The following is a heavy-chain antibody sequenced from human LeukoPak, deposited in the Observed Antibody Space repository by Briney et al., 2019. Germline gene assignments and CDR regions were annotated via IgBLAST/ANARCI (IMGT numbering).Heavy chain of an antibody. CDR2: IYYSGST. D-gene: IGHD5-24*01. J-gene: IGHJ4*02. CDR1: GGSISSGGYY. V-gene: IGHV4-31*03. CDR3: ARGYSGDGYQEAPFDY. Sequence: PSETLSLTCTVSGGSISSGGYYWSWIRQHPGKGLEWIGYIYYSGSTYYNPSLKSRVTISVDTSKNQFSLRLSSVTAADTAVYYCARGYSGDGYQEAPFDYWGQGTLVTVSS.